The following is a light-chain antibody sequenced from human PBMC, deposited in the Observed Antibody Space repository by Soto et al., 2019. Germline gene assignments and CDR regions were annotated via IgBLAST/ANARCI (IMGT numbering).Light chain of an antibody. V-gene: IGKV3-20*01. CDR3: QQYNNWPRT. CDR2: GTS. Sequence: EIVLTQSPGTLSLSPGERATLSCRASQSVSSSYLAWYQQKPGQAPRLLIYGTSSRATGIPDRFNGSGSGTDFTLTISSLQSEDFAVYYCQQYNNWPRTFGQGTKVDI. CDR1: QSVSSSY. J-gene: IGKJ1*01.